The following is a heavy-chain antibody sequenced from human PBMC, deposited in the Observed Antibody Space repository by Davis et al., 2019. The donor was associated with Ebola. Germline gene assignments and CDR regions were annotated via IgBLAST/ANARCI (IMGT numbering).Heavy chain of an antibody. J-gene: IGHJ4*02. D-gene: IGHD3-10*01. CDR1: GFTFSSYS. V-gene: IGHV3-21*01. CDR2: ISSSSSYI. Sequence: GESLKISCAASGFTFSSYSMNWVRQAPGKGLEWVSSISSSSSYIYYADSVKGRFTISRDNAKKSLYLQMNSLRDEDTAVYYCARDVTVQGVIDYWGQGTLVLVSS. CDR3: ARDVTVQGVIDY.